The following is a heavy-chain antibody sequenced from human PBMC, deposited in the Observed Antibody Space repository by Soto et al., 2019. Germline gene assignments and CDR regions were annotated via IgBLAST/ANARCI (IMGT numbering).Heavy chain of an antibody. V-gene: IGHV1-8*01. Sequence: ASVKVSCKTSGYTFTDYDINWVRQATGQGLEWIGWMNPNSGETGYAQKFQGRVTMTRSASLSTAYLELSSLRSEDTAVYYCARVAAAARPRWYNWFDPWGQGTLVTVSS. CDR3: ARVAAAARPRWYNWFDP. J-gene: IGHJ5*02. CDR2: MNPNSGET. D-gene: IGHD6-25*01. CDR1: GYTFTDYD.